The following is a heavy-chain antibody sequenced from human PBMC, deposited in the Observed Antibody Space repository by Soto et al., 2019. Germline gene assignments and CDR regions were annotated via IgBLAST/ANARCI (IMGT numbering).Heavy chain of an antibody. Sequence: GGSLRLSCAASGFTFSSYWMHWVRQAPEKVLVWVSRIISDGSSTSYAVSVKCRFTISRDNAKNTLYLQMNSLRAVVTSVYYCASDLSSGCYAYCGQGTLVSVSS. J-gene: IGHJ4*02. CDR3: ASDLSSGCYAY. V-gene: IGHV3-74*01. CDR1: GFTFSSYW. D-gene: IGHD6-19*01. CDR2: IISDGSST.